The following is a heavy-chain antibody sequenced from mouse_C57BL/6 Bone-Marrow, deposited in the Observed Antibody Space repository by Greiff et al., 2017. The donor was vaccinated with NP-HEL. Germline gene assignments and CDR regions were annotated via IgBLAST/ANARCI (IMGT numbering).Heavy chain of an antibody. D-gene: IGHD2-1*01. CDR2: ISDGGSYT. Sequence: EVQLQESGGGLVKPGGSLKLSCAASGFTFSSYAMSWVRQTPEKRLEWVATISDGGSYTYYPDNVKGRFTISRDNAKNNLYLQMSHLKSEDTAMYYCARMAPYGNYDAMDYWGQGTSVTVSS. CDR3: ARMAPYGNYDAMDY. J-gene: IGHJ4*01. V-gene: IGHV5-4*01. CDR1: GFTFSSYA.